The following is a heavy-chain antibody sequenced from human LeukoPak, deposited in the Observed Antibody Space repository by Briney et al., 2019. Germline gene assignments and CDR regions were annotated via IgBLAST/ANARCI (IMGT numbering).Heavy chain of an antibody. J-gene: IGHJ5*02. Sequence: GGSLRLSCVASGFTFSSYWMTWVRQAPGKGLEWVANIKTDGSQIYYVDSVKGRFTISRDNAKNSLYLQMNSLRAEDTAVYYCARSRNRITMIVVVMGSNWFDPWGQGTLVTVSS. V-gene: IGHV3-7*01. CDR3: ARSRNRITMIVVVMGSNWFDP. CDR2: IKTDGSQI. CDR1: GFTFSSYW. D-gene: IGHD3-22*01.